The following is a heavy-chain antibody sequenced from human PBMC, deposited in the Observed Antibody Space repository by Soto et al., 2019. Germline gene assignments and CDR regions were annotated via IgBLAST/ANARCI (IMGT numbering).Heavy chain of an antibody. CDR1: GFTFSSYA. V-gene: IGHV3-23*01. J-gene: IGHJ3*02. D-gene: IGHD2-2*01. Sequence: GGSLRLSCAASGFTFSSYAMSWVRQAPGKGLEWVSAISGSGGSTYNADSVKGRFTISRDNSKNTLYLQMNSLRAEDTAVYYCANILEEVVPAAMDDAFDIWGQGTMVTVSS. CDR3: ANILEEVVPAAMDDAFDI. CDR2: ISGSGGST.